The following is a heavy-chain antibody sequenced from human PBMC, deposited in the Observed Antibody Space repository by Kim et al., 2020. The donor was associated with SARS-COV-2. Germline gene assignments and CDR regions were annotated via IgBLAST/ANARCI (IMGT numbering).Heavy chain of an antibody. CDR1: GYAFSDYY. CDR2: ITPKTGAT. J-gene: IGHJ4*02. Sequence: ASVKVSCKASGYAFSDYYIHWVRQAPGQGLEWVGRITPKTGATNFAEKFQGRVSMTRDTSISTAYMELSSLRSDDTALYYCAKDGTLRARSYENWGQGTLITVSS. D-gene: IGHD3-3*01. V-gene: IGHV1-2*06. CDR3: AKDGTLRARSYEN.